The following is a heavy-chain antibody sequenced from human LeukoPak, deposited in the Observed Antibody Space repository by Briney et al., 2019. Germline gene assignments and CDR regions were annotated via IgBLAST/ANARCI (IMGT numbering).Heavy chain of an antibody. Sequence: GASVKVSCKASGGTFSSYAISWVRQAPGQGLEWMGGIILIFGTANYAQKFQGRVTITTDESTSTAYMELSSLRSEDTAVYYCARGPDGDAFDIWGQGTMVTVSS. CDR1: GGTFSSYA. CDR3: ARGPDGDAFDI. V-gene: IGHV1-69*05. J-gene: IGHJ3*02. D-gene: IGHD5-24*01. CDR2: IILIFGTA.